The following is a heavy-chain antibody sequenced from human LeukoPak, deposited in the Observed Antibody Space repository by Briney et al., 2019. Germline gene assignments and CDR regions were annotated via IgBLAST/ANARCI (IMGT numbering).Heavy chain of an antibody. V-gene: IGHV1-18*01. Sequence: ASVKVSCKTSGYNFASYGINWVRQAPGQGLEWMGWISGYNGNTDYAQNFQGRVTVTRDTSTSTVYMELRSLRSDDTAVYYCARDGLTSSSFRYYYATAGYQSDAFDVWGQGTMVTVSS. D-gene: IGHD3-22*01. CDR3: ARDGLTSSSFRYYYATAGYQSDAFDV. CDR2: ISGYNGNT. J-gene: IGHJ3*01. CDR1: GYNFASYG.